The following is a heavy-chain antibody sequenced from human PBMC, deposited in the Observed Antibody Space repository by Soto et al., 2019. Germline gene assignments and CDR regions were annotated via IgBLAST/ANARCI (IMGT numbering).Heavy chain of an antibody. V-gene: IGHV4-39*01. CDR3: ARCTPDLLQSNFWSGYDLSYFDY. CDR1: GGSISSITYY. Sequence: QLQLQESGPALVKPSETLSLTCTVSGGSISSITYYWGWIRQSPEKGLEWIGYIHYGGSTYYNPSLESRVTISRDTSKNQFSLRLTSVNASDTGVYYCARCTPDLLQSNFWSGYDLSYFDYWGQGSLVTVSA. CDR2: IHYGGST. D-gene: IGHD3-3*01. J-gene: IGHJ4*02.